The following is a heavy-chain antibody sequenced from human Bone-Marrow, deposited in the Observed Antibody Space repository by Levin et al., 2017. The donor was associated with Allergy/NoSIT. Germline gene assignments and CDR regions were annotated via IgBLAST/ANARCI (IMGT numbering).Heavy chain of an antibody. J-gene: IGHJ3*01. CDR3: AHVVITYGGVIGDEAFDF. CDR2: VYWDNDK. D-gene: IGHD3-16*02. V-gene: IGHV2-5*05. CDR1: GFSLTTTGVG. Sequence: SGPTLVKPTQTLTLTCSFFGFSLTTTGVGVAWIRQPPGKALEWLAIVYWDNDKRYGPSINGRLSITKDTSKNQVVLTMTNVDPADTASYFCAHVVITYGGVIGDEAFDFWGPGTMVTVSS.